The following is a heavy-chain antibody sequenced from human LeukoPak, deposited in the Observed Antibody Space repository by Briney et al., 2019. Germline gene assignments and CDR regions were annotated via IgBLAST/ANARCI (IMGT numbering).Heavy chain of an antibody. D-gene: IGHD3-3*01. CDR2: ISSSSSYI. CDR1: GFTFSSYS. Sequence: GGSLRLSCAASGFTFSSYSMNWVRQAPGKGLEWVSSISSSSSYIYYADSVKGRFTISRDNAKSSLYLQMNSLRAEDTAVYYCAREMVPYDFWSGYQVWGQGTLVTVSS. J-gene: IGHJ4*02. CDR3: AREMVPYDFWSGYQV. V-gene: IGHV3-21*01.